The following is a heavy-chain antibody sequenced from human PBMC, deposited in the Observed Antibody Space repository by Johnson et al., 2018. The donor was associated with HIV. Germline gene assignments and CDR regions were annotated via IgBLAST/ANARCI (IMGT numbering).Heavy chain of an antibody. CDR1: GFTFSDHA. CDR3: AKGQVARGAVDI. CDR2: IYSGGST. V-gene: IGHV3-66*01. J-gene: IGHJ3*02. Sequence: VQLVESGGGVVQPGGSLRLSCAASGFTFSDHAMHWVRQAPGKGLEWVSLIYSGGSTYYADSVKGRFTISRDNSKNTLYLQMNSLRAEDTAVYYCAKGQVARGAVDIWGQGTMVTVSS.